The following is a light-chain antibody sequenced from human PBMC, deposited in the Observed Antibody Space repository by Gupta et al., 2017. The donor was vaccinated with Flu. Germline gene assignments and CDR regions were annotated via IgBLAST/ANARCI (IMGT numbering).Light chain of an antibody. CDR3: KQEGRIPYT. CDR1: QSIGCNY. J-gene: IGKJ1*01. CDR2: GGS. V-gene: IGKV3-20*01. Sequence: DTPGVTAGKRARVSHGARQSIGCNYLGWYQQKPGQAPRFLIYGGSKRATGVPDRISGSGSGTDFTLSISSVETEDVAMYFCKQEGRIPYTFGQGTKVEF.